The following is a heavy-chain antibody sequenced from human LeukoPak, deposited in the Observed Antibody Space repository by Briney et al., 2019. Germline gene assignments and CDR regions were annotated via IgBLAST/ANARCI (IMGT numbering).Heavy chain of an antibody. CDR1: GGTFSSYA. CDR2: IIPIFGTA. J-gene: IGHJ4*02. D-gene: IGHD1-26*01. CDR3: AREATRGATWVKLHY. V-gene: IGHV1-69*01. Sequence: SVKVSCKASGGTFSSYAISWVRQAPGQGLEWMGGIIPIFGTANYAQKFQGRVTITADESASTAYMELSSLRSEDTAVYYCAREATRGATWVKLHYWGQGTLVTVSS.